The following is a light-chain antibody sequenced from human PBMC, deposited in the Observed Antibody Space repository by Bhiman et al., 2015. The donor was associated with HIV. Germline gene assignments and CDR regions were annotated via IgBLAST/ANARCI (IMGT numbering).Light chain of an antibody. V-gene: IGLV3-1*01. Sequence: SYALTQPPSVSVSPGQTASITCSGHKLGDKYASWYQQRPGQSPVLVIYEDTKRPSGIPERFSGSNSGNTATLTISGTQAMDEADYYCQAWDNSAVLFGGGTKLAVL. CDR2: EDT. J-gene: IGLJ2*01. CDR3: QAWDNSAVL. CDR1: KLGDKY.